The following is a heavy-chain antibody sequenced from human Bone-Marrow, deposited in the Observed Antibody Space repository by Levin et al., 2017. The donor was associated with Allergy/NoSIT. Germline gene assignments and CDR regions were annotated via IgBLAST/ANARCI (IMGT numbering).Heavy chain of an antibody. D-gene: IGHD3-10*01. J-gene: IGHJ4*02. Sequence: HTGGSLRLSCAASGFTFSTFAMSWVRQAPGKGLEWVSGISVGGGDSFYADSVKGRFTSSRDNSNNRLFLQMNSLRAEDTAIYYCAKEKAEFGEFSFSFDYWGQGILVTVS. CDR3: AKEKAEFGEFSFSFDY. CDR1: GFTFSTFA. CDR2: ISVGGGDS. V-gene: IGHV3-23*01.